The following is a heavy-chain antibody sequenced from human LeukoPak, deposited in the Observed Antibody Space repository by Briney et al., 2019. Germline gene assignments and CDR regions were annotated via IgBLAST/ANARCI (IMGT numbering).Heavy chain of an antibody. Sequence: GESLKISCKGSGYSFTSYWIGWVRQMPGKGREWMGIIYPGDSDTRYSPSFQGQVTISADKSISTAYLQWSSLKASDTAMYYCARPPSYCSSTSCYTGRYFDYWGQGTLVTVSS. CDR2: IYPGDSDT. V-gene: IGHV5-51*01. CDR1: GYSFTSYW. D-gene: IGHD2-2*02. CDR3: ARPPSYCSSTSCYTGRYFDY. J-gene: IGHJ4*02.